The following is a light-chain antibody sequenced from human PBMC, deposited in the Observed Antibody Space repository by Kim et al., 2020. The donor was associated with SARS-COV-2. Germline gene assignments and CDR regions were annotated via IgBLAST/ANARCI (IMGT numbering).Light chain of an antibody. V-gene: IGKV1-39*01. CDR2: AAS. Sequence: ASVGDRVTITCRASQSISSYLNWYQQKPGKAPKLLIYAASSLQSGVPSMFSGSGSGTDFTLTISSLQPEDFATYYCQQSYSTPPYTFGQETTLEI. CDR1: QSISSY. J-gene: IGKJ2*01. CDR3: QQSYSTPPYT.